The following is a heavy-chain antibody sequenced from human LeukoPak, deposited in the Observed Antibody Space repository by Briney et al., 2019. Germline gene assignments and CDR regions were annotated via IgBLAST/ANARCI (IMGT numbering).Heavy chain of an antibody. V-gene: IGHV3-74*01. D-gene: IGHD1-1*01. Sequence: GGPLRLSSAASAFTFRDYWIHWVRQAPGKGLVWVSCINNDGSGTTYADSVKGRFTVSRDNAKNTVSLQMNSLRVEDTAVYYCVRGGWNHAMDVWGRGTTVTVSS. CDR2: INNDGSGT. CDR3: VRGGWNHAMDV. J-gene: IGHJ6*02. CDR1: AFTFRDYW.